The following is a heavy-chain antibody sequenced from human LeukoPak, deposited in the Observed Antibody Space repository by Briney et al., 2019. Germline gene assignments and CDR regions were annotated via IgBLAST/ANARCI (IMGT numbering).Heavy chain of an antibody. Sequence: SVKVSCKASGYTFTSYGISWVRQAPGQGLEWMGWISAYNGNTNYAQKLQGRVTMTTDTSTSTAYMELRSLRSDDTAVYYCARFVDFGIGELNYYYYYMDVWGKGTTVTISS. V-gene: IGHV1-18*01. CDR1: GYTFTSYG. CDR3: ARFVDFGIGELNYYYYYMDV. CDR2: ISAYNGNT. D-gene: IGHD3-10*01. J-gene: IGHJ6*03.